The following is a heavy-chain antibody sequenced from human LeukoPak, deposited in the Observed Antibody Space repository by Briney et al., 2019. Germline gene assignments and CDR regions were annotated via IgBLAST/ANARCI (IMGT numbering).Heavy chain of an antibody. CDR2: INHSGST. CDR1: GGSFSGYY. Sequence: SETLSLTCAVYGGSFSGYYWSWIRQPPGKGLEWIGEINHSGSTNYNPSLKSRVTISVDTSKNQFSLKLSSVTAADTAVYYCAILFPYSSSNDYWGQGTLVTVSS. CDR3: AILFPYSSSNDY. J-gene: IGHJ4*02. V-gene: IGHV4-34*01. D-gene: IGHD6-13*01.